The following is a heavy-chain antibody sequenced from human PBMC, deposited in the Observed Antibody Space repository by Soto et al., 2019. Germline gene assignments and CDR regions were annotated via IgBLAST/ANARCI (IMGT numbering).Heavy chain of an antibody. V-gene: IGHV2-26*01. CDR1: GFSLSNARMG. Sequence: QVTLKESGPVLVKPTETLTLTCTVSGFSLSNARMGVSWIRQPPGKALEWLAHIFSNDEKSYSTSLKSRLTXSXDXXKTPVVLTMTNLDPVDTATYYCVIHPDSYYYGMDVWGQGTTVTVSS. D-gene: IGHD5-18*01. J-gene: IGHJ6*02. CDR3: VIHPDSYYYGMDV. CDR2: IFSNDEK.